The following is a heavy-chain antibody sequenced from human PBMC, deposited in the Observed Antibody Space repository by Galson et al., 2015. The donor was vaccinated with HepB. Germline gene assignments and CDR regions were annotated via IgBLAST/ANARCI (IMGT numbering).Heavy chain of an antibody. CDR2: ISYDGSNK. Sequence: SLRLSCAASGFTFSSYAMHWVRQAPGKGLEWVAVISYDGSNKYYADSVKGRFTISRDNSKNTLYLQMNSLRAEDTAVYYCARDWIKGYSGSFWVGYYYGMDVWGQGTTVTVSS. D-gene: IGHD1-26*01. J-gene: IGHJ6*02. CDR1: GFTFSSYA. V-gene: IGHV3-30*04. CDR3: ARDWIKGYSGSFWVGYYYGMDV.